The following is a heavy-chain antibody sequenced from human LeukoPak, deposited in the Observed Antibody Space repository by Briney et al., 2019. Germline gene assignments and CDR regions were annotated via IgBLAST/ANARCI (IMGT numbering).Heavy chain of an antibody. J-gene: IGHJ4*02. D-gene: IGHD5-12*01. Sequence: ASVKVSCKASGGTFSSYAISWVRQAPGQGLEWMGGIIPIFGTANYAQKFQGRVTITTDESTSTAYMELSSLRSEDTAVYYCAGTGYGGGYFDYWGQGTLVTVSS. CDR1: GGTFSSYA. CDR2: IIPIFGTA. CDR3: AGTGYGGGYFDY. V-gene: IGHV1-69*05.